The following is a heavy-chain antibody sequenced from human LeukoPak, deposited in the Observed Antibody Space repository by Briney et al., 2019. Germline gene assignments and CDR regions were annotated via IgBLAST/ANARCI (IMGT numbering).Heavy chain of an antibody. CDR2: IWYDGSNK. CDR1: GFTFSSYG. Sequence: GGSLRLSCAASGFTFSSYGMHWVRQAPGKGLEWVAVIWYDGSNKYYADSVKGRFTISRDNSKNTLYLQMSSLRAEDTAVYYCARSPIAAAAAADYWGQGTLVTVSS. D-gene: IGHD6-13*01. CDR3: ARSPIAAAAAADY. V-gene: IGHV3-33*01. J-gene: IGHJ4*02.